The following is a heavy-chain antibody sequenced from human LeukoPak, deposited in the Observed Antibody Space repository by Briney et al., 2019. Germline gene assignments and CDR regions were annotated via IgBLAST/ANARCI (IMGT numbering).Heavy chain of an antibody. J-gene: IGHJ4*02. Sequence: GWSLRLSCAASGFTLSNHAMIWVRQAPGKGLEWVSSISGSGAMTYYADSVKGRFTISRDNAMDTLYLQMNSLRADDTAVYYCVKDRVDGSGSQFDSWGQGSLVIVSS. D-gene: IGHD3-10*01. CDR3: VKDRVDGSGSQFDS. V-gene: IGHV3-23*01. CDR1: GFTLSNHA. CDR2: ISGSGAMT.